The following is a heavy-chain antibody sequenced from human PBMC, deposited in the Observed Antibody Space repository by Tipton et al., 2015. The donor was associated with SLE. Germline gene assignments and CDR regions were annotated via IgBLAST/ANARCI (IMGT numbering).Heavy chain of an antibody. CDR2: ISWNSGSI. CDR1: GFTFDDYA. V-gene: IGHV3-9*01. CDR3: TTERLGYYDSSGPDAFDI. D-gene: IGHD3-22*01. Sequence: SLRLSCAASGFTFDDYAMHWVRQAPGKGLEWVSGISWNSGSIGYADSVKGRFTISRDNAKNSLYLQMNSLRAEDTALYYCTTERLGYYDSSGPDAFDIWGQGTMVTVSS. J-gene: IGHJ3*02.